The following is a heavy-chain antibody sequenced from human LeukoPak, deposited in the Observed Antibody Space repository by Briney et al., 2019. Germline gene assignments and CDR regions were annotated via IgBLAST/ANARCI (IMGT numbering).Heavy chain of an antibody. V-gene: IGHV3-23*01. CDR2: ISGNGGRT. CDR3: AKVRDLDTVLGRFDN. Sequence: GGSLRLSCAASGFTFSSYAMSWVRQAPGKGLERVSVISGNGGRTYYADSVKDRFTISRDNSKDTLYPQMNSLRAEDKAVYYCAKVRDLDTVLGRFDNWGQGTLVTVSS. J-gene: IGHJ5*02. D-gene: IGHD5-18*01. CDR1: GFTFSSYA.